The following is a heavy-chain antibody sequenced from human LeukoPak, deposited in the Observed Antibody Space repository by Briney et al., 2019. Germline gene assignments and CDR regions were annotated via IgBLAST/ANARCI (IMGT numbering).Heavy chain of an antibody. D-gene: IGHD5-24*01. J-gene: IGHJ5*02. V-gene: IGHV3-48*02. CDR3: ARGGDGYRAHWFDP. CDR1: GFTFSSYG. CDR2: ISSSSSTI. Sequence: GGSLRLSCTASGFTFSSYGMHWVRQAPGKGLEWVSYISSSSSTIYYADSVKGRFTISRDNAKNSLYLQMNSLRDEDTAVYYCARGGDGYRAHWFDPWGQGTLVTVSS.